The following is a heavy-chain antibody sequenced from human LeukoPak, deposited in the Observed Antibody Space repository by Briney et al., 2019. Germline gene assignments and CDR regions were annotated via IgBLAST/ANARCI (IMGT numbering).Heavy chain of an antibody. D-gene: IGHD6-13*01. Sequence: GGSLRLSCAASGFTLSNAWMNWVRQAPGKGLEWVSYISSSGSTIYYADSVKGRLTISRDNAKNSLYLQLSSLRDEDTAVYYCAKQSSSWNGVTHHWGQGTLVTVSS. CDR3: AKQSSSWNGVTHH. CDR1: GFTLSNAW. CDR2: ISSSGSTI. V-gene: IGHV3-48*02. J-gene: IGHJ5*02.